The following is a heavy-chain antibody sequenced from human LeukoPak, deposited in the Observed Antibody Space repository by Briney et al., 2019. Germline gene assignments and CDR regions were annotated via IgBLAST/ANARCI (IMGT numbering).Heavy chain of an antibody. CDR3: ARHPYSSSFFDY. V-gene: IGHV4-39*01. CDR1: GGSISTYY. D-gene: IGHD6-13*01. J-gene: IGHJ4*02. Sequence: SETLSLTCTVSGGSISTYYWGWIRQPPGKGLEWIGSIYYSGSTYYNPSLKSRVTISVDTSKNQFSLKLSSVTAADTAVYYCARHPYSSSFFDYWGQGTLVTVSS. CDR2: IYYSGST.